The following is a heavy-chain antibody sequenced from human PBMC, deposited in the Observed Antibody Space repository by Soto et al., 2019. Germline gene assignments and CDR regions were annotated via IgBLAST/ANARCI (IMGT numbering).Heavy chain of an antibody. D-gene: IGHD6-19*01. CDR1: GDSVSSNSAA. Sequence: PSQTLSLTCAISGDSVSSNSAAWNWIRQSPSRGLEWLGRTYYRSKWYNDYAVSVKSRITINPGTSKNQFSLQLNSVTPEDTAVYYCASGSGWSDSFDYWGQGTLVTVSS. J-gene: IGHJ4*02. CDR3: ASGSGWSDSFDY. V-gene: IGHV6-1*01. CDR2: TYYRSKWYN.